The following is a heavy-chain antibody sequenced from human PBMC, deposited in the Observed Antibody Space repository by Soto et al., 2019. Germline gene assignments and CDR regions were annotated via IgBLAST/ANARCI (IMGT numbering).Heavy chain of an antibody. CDR2: INPNGGST. J-gene: IGHJ6*02. V-gene: IGHV1-46*01. D-gene: IGHD4-17*01. Sequence: QVQLVQSGAEVKKPGASMKLSCKASGYTFTSYYIHWVRQAPGQGLEWMGIINPNGGSTSNAQKFQGRVTMTRDTSTTTVYMEVSRLRSEDTAVYYCAREPETTTDHYYGMDVWGHGTTVTVSS. CDR3: AREPETTTDHYYGMDV. CDR1: GYTFTSYY.